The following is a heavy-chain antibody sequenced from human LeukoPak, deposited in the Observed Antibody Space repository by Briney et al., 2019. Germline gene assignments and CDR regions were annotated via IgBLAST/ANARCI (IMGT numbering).Heavy chain of an antibody. Sequence: SETLSLTCTVSGVSISTYYWSWIRQPPGKGLEWIGYIYYSGSTYYNPSLKSRVTISVDTSKNQFSLKLSSVTAADTAVYYCARRRRTYCSSTSCYEVYYYYYMDVWGKGTTVTISS. V-gene: IGHV4-59*08. J-gene: IGHJ6*03. D-gene: IGHD2-2*01. CDR3: ARRRRTYCSSTSCYEVYYYYYMDV. CDR1: GVSISTYY. CDR2: IYYSGST.